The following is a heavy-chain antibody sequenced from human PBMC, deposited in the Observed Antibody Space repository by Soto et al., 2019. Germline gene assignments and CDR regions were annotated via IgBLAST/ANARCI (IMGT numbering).Heavy chain of an antibody. CDR2: IYPGDSDT. J-gene: IGHJ6*02. D-gene: IGHD3-3*01. CDR1: GYSFTSYW. Sequence: LGESLKISCKGSGYSFTSYWIGWVRQMPGKGLEWMGIIYPGDSDTRYSPSFQGQVTISADKSISTAYLQWSSLKASDTAMYYYARLGVRNALLRHYSPHYYYYGMDVWGQGTTVTVSS. V-gene: IGHV5-51*01. CDR3: ARLGVRNALLRHYSPHYYYYGMDV.